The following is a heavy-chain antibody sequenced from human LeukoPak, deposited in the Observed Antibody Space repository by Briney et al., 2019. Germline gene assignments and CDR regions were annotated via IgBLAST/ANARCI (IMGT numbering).Heavy chain of an antibody. V-gene: IGHV3-21*01. CDR2: ISSSSGFI. J-gene: IGHJ1*01. D-gene: IGHD3-22*01. Sequence: GGSLRLSCAASGLTFSTYSMNWVRQAPGNGLEWVSSISSSSGFIYYADSVKGRFTISRDNAENSLYLQMKSLRAEDTAVYYCATDVRITVNWGQGTLVTVSS. CDR1: GLTFSTYS. CDR3: ATDVRITVN.